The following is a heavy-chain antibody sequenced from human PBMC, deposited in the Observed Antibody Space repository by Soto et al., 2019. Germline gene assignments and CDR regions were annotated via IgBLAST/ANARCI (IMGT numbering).Heavy chain of an antibody. Sequence: SETLSLTCTVSGGSISSYYCSWIRQPPGKGLEWIGYIYYSGSTNYNPSLKSRVTISVDTSKNQFSLKLSSVTAADTAVYYCARARKHSSGWDYWGQGTLVTVSS. J-gene: IGHJ4*02. CDR1: GGSISSYY. CDR2: IYYSGST. V-gene: IGHV4-59*01. CDR3: ARARKHSSGWDY. D-gene: IGHD6-19*01.